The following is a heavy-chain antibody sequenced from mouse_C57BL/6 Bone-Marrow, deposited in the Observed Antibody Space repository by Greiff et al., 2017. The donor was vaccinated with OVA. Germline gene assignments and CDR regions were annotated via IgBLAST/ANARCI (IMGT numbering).Heavy chain of an antibody. CDR3: ARWGYSNYPYYYAMDY. CDR1: GYSFTGYY. CDR2: IYPYNGVS. Sequence: EVKLQESGPELVKPGASVKISCKASGYSFTGYYMHWVKQSHGNILDWIGYIYPYNGVSSYNQKFKGKATLTVDKSSSTAYMELRSLTSEDSAVYYCARWGYSNYPYYYAMDYWGQGTSVTVSS. J-gene: IGHJ4*01. V-gene: IGHV1-31*01. D-gene: IGHD2-5*01.